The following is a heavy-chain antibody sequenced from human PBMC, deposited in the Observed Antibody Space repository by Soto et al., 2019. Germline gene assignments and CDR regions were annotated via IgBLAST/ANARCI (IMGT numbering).Heavy chain of an antibody. Sequence: QVQLVESGGGVVQPGRSLRLSCAASGFTFSSYGMHWVRQAPGKGLEWVAVISYDGSNKYYADSVKGRFTISRDNSKNTLYLQMNSLRAEDTAVYYCAKEPTLYDSSGYFDYWGQGTLVTVSS. J-gene: IGHJ4*02. V-gene: IGHV3-30*18. CDR2: ISYDGSNK. D-gene: IGHD3-22*01. CDR3: AKEPTLYDSSGYFDY. CDR1: GFTFSSYG.